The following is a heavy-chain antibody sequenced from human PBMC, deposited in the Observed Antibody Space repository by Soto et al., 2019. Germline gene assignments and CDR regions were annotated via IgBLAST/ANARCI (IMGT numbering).Heavy chain of an antibody. D-gene: IGHD2-15*01. V-gene: IGHV3-66*01. CDR1: GFTVSSNY. J-gene: IGHJ3*02. Sequence: GGSLRLSCAASGFTVSSNYMSWVRQAPGKGLEWVSVIYSGGSTYYADSVKGRFTISRDNSKNTLYLQMNSLRAEDTAVYYCARVEVVVAQDAFDIWAQGTMVTVSS. CDR2: IYSGGST. CDR3: ARVEVVVAQDAFDI.